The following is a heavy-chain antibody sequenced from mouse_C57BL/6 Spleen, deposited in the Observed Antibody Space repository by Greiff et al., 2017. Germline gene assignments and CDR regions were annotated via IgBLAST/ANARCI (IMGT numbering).Heavy chain of an antibody. CDR1: GFNITDYY. J-gene: IGHJ2*01. CDR3: ARGCGY. D-gene: IGHD6-1*01. CDR2: IDPEDGET. Sequence: VQLKESGAELVKPGASVKLSCTASGFNITDYYMHWVKQRTEQGLEWIGRIDPEDGETKYAPKFQGKATITADTSSNTAYLQLSSLTSEDTAVYYCARGCGYWGQGTTLTVSS. V-gene: IGHV14-2*01.